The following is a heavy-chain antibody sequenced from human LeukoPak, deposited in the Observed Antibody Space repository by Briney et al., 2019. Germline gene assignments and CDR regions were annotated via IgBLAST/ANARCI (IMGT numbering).Heavy chain of an antibody. Sequence: ASVKVSCKASGYTFTSYGISWVRQAPGRGLEWMGWISDYNGNTNYAQKLQGRVTMTTDTSTSTAYMELRSLRSDDTAVYYCAREDGEQQLTHPFDYWGQGSLVTVSS. CDR1: GYTFTSYG. V-gene: IGHV1-18*01. CDR2: ISDYNGNT. CDR3: AREDGEQQLTHPFDY. J-gene: IGHJ4*02. D-gene: IGHD6-13*01.